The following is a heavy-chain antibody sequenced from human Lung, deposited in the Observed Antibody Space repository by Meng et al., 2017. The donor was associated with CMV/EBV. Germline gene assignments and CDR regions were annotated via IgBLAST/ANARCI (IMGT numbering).Heavy chain of an antibody. CDR2: IRYDGSNK. Sequence: GESLKISCAASGFTFSSYGMHWVRQAPGKGLEGVAFIRYDGSNKYYADSVKCRFTISRDNSKNTLYLQMNSLRAEDTAVYYCAKDGLEDVWGQGRTVTVSS. J-gene: IGHJ6*02. V-gene: IGHV3-30*02. D-gene: IGHD3-3*01. CDR1: GFTFSSYG. CDR3: AKDGLEDV.